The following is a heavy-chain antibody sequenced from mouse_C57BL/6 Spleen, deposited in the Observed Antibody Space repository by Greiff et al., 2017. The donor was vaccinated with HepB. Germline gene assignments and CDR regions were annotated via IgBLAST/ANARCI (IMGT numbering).Heavy chain of an antibody. CDR2: ISSGSSTI. J-gene: IGHJ4*01. CDR1: GFTFSDYG. V-gene: IGHV5-17*01. Sequence: EVQRVESGGGLVQPGGSLKLSCAASGFTFSDYGMHWVRQAPEKGLEWVAYISSGSSTIYYADTVKGRFTISRDNAKNTLFLQMTSLRSEDTAMYYCARGPYYAMDYWGQGTSVTVSS. CDR3: ARGPYYAMDY.